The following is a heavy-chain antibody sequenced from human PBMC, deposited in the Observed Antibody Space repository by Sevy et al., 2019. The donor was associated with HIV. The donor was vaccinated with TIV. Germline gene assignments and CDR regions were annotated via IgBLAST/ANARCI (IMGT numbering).Heavy chain of an antibody. CDR3: AKDLYYDTSLFDY. Sequence: GGSLRLSCAASGFTFSNYAMHWVRQAPGKGLEWVAVISYDGSNKYYADSVKGRFTISRDNSKNTLYLQMNSLRAEDTALYYCAKDLYYDTSLFDYWGQGIRVTVSS. V-gene: IGHV3-30*04. J-gene: IGHJ4*02. D-gene: IGHD3-22*01. CDR1: GFTFSNYA. CDR2: ISYDGSNK.